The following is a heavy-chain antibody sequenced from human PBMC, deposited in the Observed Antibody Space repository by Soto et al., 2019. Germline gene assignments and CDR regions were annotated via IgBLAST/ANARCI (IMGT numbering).Heavy chain of an antibody. Sequence: SETLSLTCTVSGGSISSGGYYWSWIRQHPGKGLEWIGYIYYSGSTYYNPSLKSRVTISVDTSKNQFSLKLSSVTAADTAVYYCSRDPQYCSSTSCYDYGMDVWGQGTTVTVSS. CDR2: IYYSGST. CDR1: GGSISSGGYY. J-gene: IGHJ6*02. D-gene: IGHD2-2*01. V-gene: IGHV4-31*03. CDR3: SRDPQYCSSTSCYDYGMDV.